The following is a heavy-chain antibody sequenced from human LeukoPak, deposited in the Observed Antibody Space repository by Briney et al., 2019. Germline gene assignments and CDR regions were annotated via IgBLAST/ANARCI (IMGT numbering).Heavy chain of an antibody. V-gene: IGHV3-23*01. J-gene: IGHJ4*02. CDR1: GFPFSNYA. D-gene: IGHD3-22*01. CDR3: AKGLGTSGYHDY. Sequence: AGGSLRLSRAASGFPFSNYAMTWVRQAPGKGLERVSGISDSGDRTYYADSVKGRFTISRDNSKNMLYLQMNSLRVEDTALYYCAKGLGTSGYHDYWGQGTLVTVSS. CDR2: ISDSGDRT.